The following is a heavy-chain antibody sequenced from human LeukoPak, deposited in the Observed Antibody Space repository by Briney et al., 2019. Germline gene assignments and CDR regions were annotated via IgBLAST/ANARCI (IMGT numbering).Heavy chain of an antibody. CDR3: AIQSIVPRPGY. Sequence: ASVKGSCKASGYTFTGYYMHWVRQAPGQGLEWMGRINPNSGGTDYAQKFQGRVTMTRDTSVNTAYMELSRLGSDDTAVYYCAIQSIVPRPGYWGQGTLVTVSS. V-gene: IGHV1-2*06. D-gene: IGHD6-6*01. CDR2: INPNSGGT. J-gene: IGHJ4*02. CDR1: GYTFTGYY.